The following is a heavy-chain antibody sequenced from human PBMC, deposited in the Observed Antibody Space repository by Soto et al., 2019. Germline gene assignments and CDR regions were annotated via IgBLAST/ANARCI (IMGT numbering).Heavy chain of an antibody. CDR1: GYTFTSYA. V-gene: IGHV1-3*01. CDR2: INAGNGDT. CDR3: ARDQHSSGYNYYGMDV. Sequence: ASVKVSCKASGYTFTSYAMHWVRQAPGQRLEWMGWINAGNGDTKYSQKFQGRVTITRDTSASTAYMELSSLRSEDTAVYYCARDQHSSGYNYYGMDVWGQGTTVTVSS. J-gene: IGHJ6*02. D-gene: IGHD3-22*01.